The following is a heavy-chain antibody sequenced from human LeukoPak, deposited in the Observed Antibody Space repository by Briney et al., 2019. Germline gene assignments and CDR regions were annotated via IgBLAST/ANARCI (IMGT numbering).Heavy chain of an antibody. J-gene: IGHJ3*02. CDR1: GGSFSGYY. Sequence: SETLSLTCAVYGGSFSGYYWSWIRQPPGKGLEWIAEINHSGSINYNPSLKSRVTISVDTSKNQFSLKLSSVTAADTAVYYCARTYYDYVWGSYRYMKDRAFDIWGQGTMVTVSS. CDR2: INHSGSI. V-gene: IGHV4-34*01. CDR3: ARTYYDYVWGSYRYMKDRAFDI. D-gene: IGHD3-16*02.